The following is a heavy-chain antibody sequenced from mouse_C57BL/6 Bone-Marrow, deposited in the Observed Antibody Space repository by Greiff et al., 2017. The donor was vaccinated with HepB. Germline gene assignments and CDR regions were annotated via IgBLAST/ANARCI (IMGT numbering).Heavy chain of an antibody. V-gene: IGHV5-15*01. CDR2: ISNLAYSI. CDR3: ARRGDDYAMDY. CDR1: GFTFSDYG. J-gene: IGHJ4*01. Sequence: EVNVVESGGGLVQPGGSLKLSCAASGFTFSDYGMAWVRQAPRKGLEWVAFISNLAYSIYYADTLTGRFTISRENAKNTLYLEMSSLRSEDTAMYYCARRGDDYAMDYWGQGTSVTVSS.